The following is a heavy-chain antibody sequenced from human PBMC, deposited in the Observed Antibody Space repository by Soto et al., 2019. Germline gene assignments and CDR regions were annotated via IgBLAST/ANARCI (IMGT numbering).Heavy chain of an antibody. CDR1: GGSISSYY. Sequence: PEETLSLTCTVSGGSISSYYWSWIRQPPGKGLEWIGYIYYSGSTNYNPSLKSRVTISVDTSKNQFSLKLSSVTAADTAVYYCARAYDFWSGYYAPYMDVWGKGTTVTVSS. V-gene: IGHV4-59*01. CDR3: ARAYDFWSGYYAPYMDV. J-gene: IGHJ6*03. CDR2: IYYSGST. D-gene: IGHD3-3*01.